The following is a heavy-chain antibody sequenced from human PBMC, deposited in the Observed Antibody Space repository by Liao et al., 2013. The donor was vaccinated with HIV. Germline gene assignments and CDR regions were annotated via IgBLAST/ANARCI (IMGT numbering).Heavy chain of an antibody. CDR3: ARGDNGFWSGSHYYFYYMDV. CDR1: GGSISSSSYY. D-gene: IGHD3-3*01. CDR2: IYYSGSA. Sequence: QLQLQESGPGLVKPSETLSLTCTVSGGSISSSSYYWSWIRLPPGKGPEWIGHIYYSGSADYNPSLKSRVSISLDTSKNQFSLKLSSVTAADTAVYYCARGDNGFWSGSHYYFYYMDVWGKGTTVTVSS. J-gene: IGHJ6*03. V-gene: IGHV4-30-4*01.